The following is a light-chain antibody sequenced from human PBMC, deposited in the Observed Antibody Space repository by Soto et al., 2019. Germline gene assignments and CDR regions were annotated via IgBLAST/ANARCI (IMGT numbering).Light chain of an antibody. CDR3: CSYAGSYTLVV. CDR1: SSDVGGYNY. Sequence: QSVLTKPRSVSGSPGQSVTISCTGTSSDVGGYNYVSWYQQHPGKAPKLMIYDVSKRPSGVPDRFAGSKSGNTASLTISGLQADDEADYYCCSYAGSYTLVVFGGGTKLTVL. CDR2: DVS. J-gene: IGLJ2*01. V-gene: IGLV2-11*01.